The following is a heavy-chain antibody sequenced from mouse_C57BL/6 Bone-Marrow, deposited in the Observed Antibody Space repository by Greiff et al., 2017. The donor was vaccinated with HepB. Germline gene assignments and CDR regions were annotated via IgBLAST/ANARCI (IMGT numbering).Heavy chain of an antibody. V-gene: IGHV1-82*01. CDR1: GYAFSSSW. J-gene: IGHJ4*01. CDR3: ARELYYYAMDY. CDR2: IYPGDGDT. Sequence: QVQLQQSGPELVKPGASVKISCKASGYAFSSSWMNWVKQRPGKGLEWIGRIYPGDGDTNYNGKFKGKATLTADKSSSTAYMQLSSLTSEDSAVYFCARELYYYAMDYWGQGTSVTVSS.